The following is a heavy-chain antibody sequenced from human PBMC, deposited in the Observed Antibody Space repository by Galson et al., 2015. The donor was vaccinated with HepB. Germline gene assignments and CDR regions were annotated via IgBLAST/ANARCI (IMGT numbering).Heavy chain of an antibody. D-gene: IGHD6-19*01. CDR1: RDALNNFV. V-gene: IGHV3-21*01. CDR3: AKGAEYTSGWSDF. Sequence: SCKASRDALNNFVFSWFRQAPGKGLEWVASISRTSNSNYYTYYAGSVKGRFTISRDNAKNSLFLEMNTLRPNDTAIYYCAKGAEYTSGWSDFWGQGTLVAVSS. CDR2: ISRTSNSNYYT. J-gene: IGHJ4*02.